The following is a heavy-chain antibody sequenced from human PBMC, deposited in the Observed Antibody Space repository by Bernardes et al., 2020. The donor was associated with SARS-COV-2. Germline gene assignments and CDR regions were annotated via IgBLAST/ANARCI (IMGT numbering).Heavy chain of an antibody. V-gene: IGHV3-23*01. CDR2: ISGSGGST. D-gene: IGHD6-6*01. CDR1: GFTFSTYA. J-gene: IGHJ4*02. Sequence: GGSLRLSCAASGFTFSTYAMTWVRQAPGKGLEWVSAISGSGGSTYYSDSVKGRFTISRDNSRNTLYLQMNSLRAEDTAVYYCAKSYSSSPVDYWGQGTLVIVSS. CDR3: AKSYSSSPVDY.